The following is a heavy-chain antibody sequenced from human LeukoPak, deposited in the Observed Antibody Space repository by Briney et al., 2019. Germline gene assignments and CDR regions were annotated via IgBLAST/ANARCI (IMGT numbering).Heavy chain of an antibody. Sequence: GGSLRLSCAASGFTFSSYAMSWVRQAPGKGLEWVSANSGSGGSTYYADSVKGRFTISRDNSKNTLYLQMNSLGAEDTAVYYCAKDPDYYDSSGYYWGQGTLVTVSS. CDR2: NSGSGGST. CDR3: AKDPDYYDSSGYY. CDR1: GFTFSSYA. V-gene: IGHV3-23*01. D-gene: IGHD3-22*01. J-gene: IGHJ4*02.